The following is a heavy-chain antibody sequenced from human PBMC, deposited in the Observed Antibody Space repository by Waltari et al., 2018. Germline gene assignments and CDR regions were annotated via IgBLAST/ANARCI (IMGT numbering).Heavy chain of an antibody. J-gene: IGHJ4*02. D-gene: IGHD1-26*01. CDR2: ISXSSSTI. V-gene: IGHV3-48*04. CDR1: GFTLSSYS. CDR3: ASSGSYFAY. Sequence: EVQLVESGGGLVQPGGSLRLSCGASGFTLSSYSMNWVRQAPGKGLEWVSYISXSSSTIYSADSVKGRFTISRDNSKNSLYLQMNSLRAEDTAVYYCASSGSYFAYWGQGTLVTVSS.